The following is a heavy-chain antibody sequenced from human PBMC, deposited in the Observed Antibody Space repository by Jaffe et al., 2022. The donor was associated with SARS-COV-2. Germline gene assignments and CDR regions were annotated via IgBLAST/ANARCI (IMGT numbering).Heavy chain of an antibody. CDR1: GFTFSIYA. D-gene: IGHD5-12*01. CDR2: ITGSGDNT. J-gene: IGHJ2*01. V-gene: IGHV3-23*01. CDR3: AKVFLHRAGYHSWYFDL. Sequence: EVLLLESGGGLVQPGGSLRLSCAASGFTFSIYAMSWVRQAPGKGLEWVSAITGSGDNTYYADSVKGRFTISRDNSKNTLYLQMNSLRAEDTAVYYCAKVFLHRAGYHSWYFDLWGRGTLVTVSS.